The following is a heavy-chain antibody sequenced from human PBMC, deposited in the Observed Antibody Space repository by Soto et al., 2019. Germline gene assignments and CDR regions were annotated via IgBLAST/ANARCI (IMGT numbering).Heavy chain of an antibody. CDR3: ARDRGTTGTTRGYNWFDP. J-gene: IGHJ5*02. CDR2: INAGNGNT. D-gene: IGHD1-1*01. V-gene: IGHV1-3*01. Sequence: ASVKVSCKASGYTFTSYAMHWVRQAPGQRLEWMGWINAGNGNTKYSQKFQGRVTITRDTSASTAYMELSSLRSEDTAVYYCARDRGTTGTTRGYNWFDPWGQGTLVTVSS. CDR1: GYTFTSYA.